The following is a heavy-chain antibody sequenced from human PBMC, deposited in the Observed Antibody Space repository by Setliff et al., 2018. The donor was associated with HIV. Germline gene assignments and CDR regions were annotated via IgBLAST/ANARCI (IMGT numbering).Heavy chain of an antibody. Sequence: SETLSLTCTVSGGSIWNYYWSWIRQPPGKGLEWIGTIYYSGSTYYNPSLKSRVTISTDTSKNQFSLKLGSVTAADTAVYYCARHGYSSDLRISYCDSWGQGSLVTVSS. D-gene: IGHD5-18*01. V-gene: IGHV4-39*01. J-gene: IGHJ4*02. CDR2: IYYSGST. CDR1: GGSIWNYY. CDR3: ARHGYSSDLRISYCDS.